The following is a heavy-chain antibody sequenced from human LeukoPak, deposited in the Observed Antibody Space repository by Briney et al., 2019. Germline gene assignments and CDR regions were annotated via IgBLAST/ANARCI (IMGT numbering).Heavy chain of an antibody. J-gene: IGHJ3*02. CDR3: ARVGATLGGAFDI. D-gene: IGHD1-26*01. CDR2: ISAYNGNT. V-gene: IGHV1-18*04. Sequence: ASVKVSCKASGYTFTGYYMHWVRQAPGRGLEWMGWISAYNGNTNYAQKLQGRVTMTTDTSTSTAYMELRSLRSDDTAVYYCARVGATLGGAFDIWGQGTMVTVSS. CDR1: GYTFTGYY.